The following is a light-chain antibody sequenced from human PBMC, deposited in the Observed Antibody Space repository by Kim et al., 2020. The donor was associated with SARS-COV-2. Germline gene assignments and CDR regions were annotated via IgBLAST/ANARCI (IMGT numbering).Light chain of an antibody. CDR3: QAWDSSTGV. V-gene: IGLV3-1*01. J-gene: IGLJ1*01. CDR1: KLGDKY. CDR2: QHN. Sequence: VSTRQTASMTCDGDKLGDKYFSWNQPKPDHSPVLVIYQHNKRPSGIPERFSGSNSGHTATLTISGTQAMDEADYYCQAWDSSTGVFGTGTKVTVL.